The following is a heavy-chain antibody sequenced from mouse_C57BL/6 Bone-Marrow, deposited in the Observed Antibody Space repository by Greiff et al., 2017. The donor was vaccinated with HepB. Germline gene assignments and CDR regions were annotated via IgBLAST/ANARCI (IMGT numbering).Heavy chain of an antibody. CDR3: AVITTVVAYYFDY. CDR1: GYNFTSYW. V-gene: IGHV1-7*01. J-gene: IGHJ2*01. D-gene: IGHD1-1*01. Sequence: VQLQESGAELAKPGASVKLSCKASGYNFTSYWMHWVKQRPGQGLEWIGYINPSSGYTKYNQKFKDKATLTADKSSSTAYMQLSSLTYEDSAVYYCAVITTVVAYYFDYWGQGTTLTVSS. CDR2: INPSSGYT.